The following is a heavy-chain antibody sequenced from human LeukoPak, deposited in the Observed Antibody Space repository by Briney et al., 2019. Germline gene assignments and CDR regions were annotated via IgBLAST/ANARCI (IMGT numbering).Heavy chain of an antibody. J-gene: IGHJ4*02. D-gene: IGHD3-10*01. CDR3: ARGGQWFGLDY. V-gene: IGHV4-59*01. CDR1: GGSIRSYY. Sequence: SETLSLTCTVSGGSIRSYYWSWIRQPPGKGLEWIGYIYYSGSTNYNPSLKSRVTISVDTSKNQFSLKLSFVTAADTAVYYCARGGQWFGLDYWGQGTLVTVSS. CDR2: IYYSGST.